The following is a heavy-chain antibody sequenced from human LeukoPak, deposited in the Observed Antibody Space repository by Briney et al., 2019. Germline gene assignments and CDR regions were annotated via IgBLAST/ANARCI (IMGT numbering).Heavy chain of an antibody. Sequence: SETLSLTCAVYGGSFSGYYWSWIRQPPGKGLEWIGEINHSGSTNYNPSLKSRVTISVDTSKNQFSLKLSSVTAADTAVYYCARVPTNYYDSSGPTYYFDYWGQGTLVTVSS. J-gene: IGHJ4*02. V-gene: IGHV4-34*01. D-gene: IGHD3-22*01. CDR1: GGSFSGYY. CDR2: INHSGST. CDR3: ARVPTNYYDSSGPTYYFDY.